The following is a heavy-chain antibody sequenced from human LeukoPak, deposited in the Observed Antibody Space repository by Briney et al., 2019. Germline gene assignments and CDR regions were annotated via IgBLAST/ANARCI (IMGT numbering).Heavy chain of an antibody. CDR1: GGSISSYY. J-gene: IGHJ5*02. Sequence: SETLSLTCTVSGGSISSYYWSWIRQPPGQGLGWIGYIYYSGSTNYNPSLKSRVTISVDTSKNQFSLKLSSVTAADTAVYYCARDPSGEWDRFDPWGQGTMVTVSS. CDR2: IYYSGST. CDR3: ARDPSGEWDRFDP. D-gene: IGHD3-16*01. V-gene: IGHV4-59*01.